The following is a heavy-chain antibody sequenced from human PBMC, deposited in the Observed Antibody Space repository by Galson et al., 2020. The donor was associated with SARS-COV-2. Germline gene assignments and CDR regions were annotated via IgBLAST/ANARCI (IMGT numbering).Heavy chain of an antibody. CDR2: ISTYNGNT. J-gene: IGHJ5*02. Sequence: ASVKVSCTASGYSFTTYGINWVRQAPGQGLEWMGWISTYNGNTNYAQKFQDRVTITTHTATSTVYMELRSLRSDDTAMYFCAREMGYTAGWFVHWGQGTPVTVSP. CDR3: AREMGYTAGWFVH. D-gene: IGHD5-12*01. CDR1: GYSFTTYG. V-gene: IGHV1-18*01.